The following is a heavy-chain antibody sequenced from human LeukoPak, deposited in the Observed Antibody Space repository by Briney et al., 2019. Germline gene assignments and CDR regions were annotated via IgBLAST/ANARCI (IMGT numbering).Heavy chain of an antibody. CDR2: IKQDGSEQ. Sequence: PGGSLRLSCAASGFTFRRYWMSWVRQAPGKGLEWVANIKQDGSEQHYVGSVKGRVTISRDNAKNFLFLQMDSLRAEDTALYYCARRGDGYSHCDYWGQGTLVTVSS. D-gene: IGHD5-24*01. CDR3: ARRGDGYSHCDY. J-gene: IGHJ4*02. CDR1: GFTFRRYW. V-gene: IGHV3-7*04.